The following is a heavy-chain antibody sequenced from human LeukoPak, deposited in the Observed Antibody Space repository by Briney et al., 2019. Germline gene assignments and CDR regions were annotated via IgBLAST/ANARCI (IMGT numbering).Heavy chain of an antibody. V-gene: IGHV4-59*01. Sequence: PSETLSLTCTVSGGSISSYYWSWIRQPPGKGLEWIGYIYYSGSTNYNPSLKSRVTISVDTSKSQFSLKLSSVTAADTAVYYCAKWVYYGYYFDYWGQGTLVTVSS. CDR1: GGSISSYY. CDR3: AKWVYYGYYFDY. J-gene: IGHJ4*02. CDR2: IYYSGST. D-gene: IGHD3-10*01.